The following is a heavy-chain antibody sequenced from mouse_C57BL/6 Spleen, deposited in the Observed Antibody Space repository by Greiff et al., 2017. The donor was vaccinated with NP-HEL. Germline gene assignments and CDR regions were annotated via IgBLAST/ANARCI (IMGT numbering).Heavy chain of an antibody. CDR1: GYTFTSYW. CDR2: IDPSDSYT. J-gene: IGHJ2*01. Sequence: QVQLQQSGAELVKPGASVKLSCKASGYTFTSYWMQWVKQRPGQGLEWIGEIDPSDSYTNYNQKFKGKATLTVDTSSSTAYMQLSSLTSEDSAVYYCASQAGSSYYFDYGGQGTTLTVSS. CDR3: ASQAGSSYYFDY. V-gene: IGHV1-50*01. D-gene: IGHD1-3*01.